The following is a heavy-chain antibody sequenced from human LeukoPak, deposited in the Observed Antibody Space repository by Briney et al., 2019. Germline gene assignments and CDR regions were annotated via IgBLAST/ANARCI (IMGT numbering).Heavy chain of an antibody. CDR2: IFPSSVEI. Sequence: PGGSLRLSCAASGFTFSDFPMIWVRQAPGKGLEWVSTIFPSSVEIHYADSVKGRFTISRDNAKNSLYLQMNSLRAEDTAVYYCARPDGSGSYHSPFDYWGQGTLVTVSS. CDR1: GFTFSDFP. CDR3: ARPDGSGSYHSPFDY. D-gene: IGHD3-10*01. V-gene: IGHV3-21*01. J-gene: IGHJ4*02.